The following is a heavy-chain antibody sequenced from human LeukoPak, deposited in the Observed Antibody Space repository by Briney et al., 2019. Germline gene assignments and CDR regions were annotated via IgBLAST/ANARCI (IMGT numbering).Heavy chain of an antibody. CDR3: ARDGDFDY. V-gene: IGHV3-7*01. Sequence: QAGGSLRLSCAASGFTFSNHYMSWVRQAPGKGLEWVADIKQDGSEKYYVDSVKGRFTISRDNAKNSVYLQMNSLRDEDTAVYYCARDGDFDYWGQGTLVTVSS. CDR2: IKQDGSEK. CDR1: GFTFSNHY. J-gene: IGHJ4*02. D-gene: IGHD3-16*01.